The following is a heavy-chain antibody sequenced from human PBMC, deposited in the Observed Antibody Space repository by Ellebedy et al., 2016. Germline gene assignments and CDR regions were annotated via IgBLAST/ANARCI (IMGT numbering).Heavy chain of an antibody. CDR1: GYTFTSYY. CDR3: ARDCSSTSCFTSPMDV. D-gene: IGHD2-2*01. Sequence: ASVKVSCXASGYTFTSYYMHWVRQAPGQGLEWMGIINPSGGSTSYAQKFQGRVTMTRDTSTSTVYMELSSLRSEDTAVYYCARDCSSTSCFTSPMDVWGKGTTVTVSS. CDR2: INPSGGST. J-gene: IGHJ6*03. V-gene: IGHV1-46*01.